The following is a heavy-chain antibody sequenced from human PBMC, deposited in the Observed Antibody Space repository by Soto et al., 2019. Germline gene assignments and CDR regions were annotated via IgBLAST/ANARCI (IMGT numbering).Heavy chain of an antibody. V-gene: IGHV3-33*01. J-gene: IGHJ6*02. CDR2: IWYDGSKK. CDR3: ARDASYYSLWSGYYPSRNGMDV. Sequence: PGGSLRLSCAASGFTFSSFGMHWVRQAPGKGLEWVSLIWYDGSKKSYGDSVKGRFTTSRDNSRNTVYLQMNSLRADDTAVYYCARDASYYSLWSGYYPSRNGMDVWGQGTTVTV. CDR1: GFTFSSFG. D-gene: IGHD3-3*01.